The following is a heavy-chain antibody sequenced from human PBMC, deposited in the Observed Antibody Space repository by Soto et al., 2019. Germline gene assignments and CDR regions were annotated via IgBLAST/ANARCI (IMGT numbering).Heavy chain of an antibody. D-gene: IGHD3-16*01. Sequence: GGSLRLSCAASGFTLSSYSMNWVRRAPGKGLEWLSYIGTSSTTINYADSVKGRFTISRDNAKNSLYLQMNSLRDEDTAVYYCVRDHNWAFAYRAQRSLVTVSS. CDR2: IGTSSTTI. J-gene: IGHJ4*02. V-gene: IGHV3-48*02. CDR1: GFTLSSYS. CDR3: VRDHNWAFAY.